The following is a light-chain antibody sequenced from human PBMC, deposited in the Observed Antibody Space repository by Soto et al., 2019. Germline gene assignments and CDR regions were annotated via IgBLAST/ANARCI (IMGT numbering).Light chain of an antibody. J-gene: IGLJ1*01. Sequence: QSALTQPASVSGSPGQSITISCTGTSSDVGGYNYVSWYQQHPGKAPKLMIYDVSNRPSGVSNRFSGSKSGNTASLTISGLQADDEADYYCSSYTSSSTLLYVFGTGTKVTAL. CDR1: SSDVGGYNY. CDR3: SSYTSSSTLLYV. CDR2: DVS. V-gene: IGLV2-14*01.